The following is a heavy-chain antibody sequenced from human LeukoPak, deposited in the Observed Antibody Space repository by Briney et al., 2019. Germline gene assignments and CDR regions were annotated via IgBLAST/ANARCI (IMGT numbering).Heavy chain of an antibody. Sequence: SETLSLTCAVSGYSISSGYYWGWIRQPPGKGLEWIGSIYHSGSTYYNPSLKSRVTISVDTSKNQFSLKLSSVTAAGTAVYYCARRSDYSDAFDIWGQGTMVTVSS. CDR2: IYHSGST. J-gene: IGHJ3*02. D-gene: IGHD3-10*01. CDR1: GYSISSGYY. V-gene: IGHV4-38-2*01. CDR3: ARRSDYSDAFDI.